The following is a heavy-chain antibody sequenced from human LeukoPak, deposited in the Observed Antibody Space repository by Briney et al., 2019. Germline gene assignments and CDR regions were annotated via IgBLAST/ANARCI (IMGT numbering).Heavy chain of an antibody. CDR3: ARGPYDSSGSPAHYSDY. CDR1: GGSFSGYY. V-gene: IGHV4-34*01. Sequence: SETLSLTCAVYGGSFSGYYWSWIRQPPGKGLEWIGEINHSGSTNYNPSLKSRVTISVDTSKNQFSLKLSSVTAADTAVYYCARGPYDSSGSPAHYSDYWGQGTLVTVS. J-gene: IGHJ4*02. CDR2: INHSGST. D-gene: IGHD3-22*01.